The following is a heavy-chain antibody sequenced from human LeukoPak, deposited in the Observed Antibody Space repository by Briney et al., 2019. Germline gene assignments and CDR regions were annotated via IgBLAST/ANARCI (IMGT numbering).Heavy chain of an antibody. CDR3: AKGAVVGLYYFDY. CDR2: SSTHGSDE. Sequence: QPGKSLRLSCAASGFTFTSLPLHWVRQAPGKGLEWVAVSSTHGSDEYYADSVKGRFTISRDNSKNTLYLQMNSLRAEDTAVYYCAKGAVVGLYYFDYWGQGTLVTVSS. D-gene: IGHD1-26*01. J-gene: IGHJ4*02. V-gene: IGHV3-30*04. CDR1: GFTFTSLP.